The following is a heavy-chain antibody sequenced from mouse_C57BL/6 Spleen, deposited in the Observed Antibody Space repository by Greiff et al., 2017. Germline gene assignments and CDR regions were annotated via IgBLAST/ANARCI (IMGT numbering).Heavy chain of an antibody. CDR1: GFSFTTYA. CDR2: IRSKSNNYAT. V-gene: IGHV10-1*01. D-gene: IGHD1-2*01. CDR3: VHYGYAMDY. Sequence: EVQLVESGGGLVQPKGSLKLSCAASGFSFTTYAMNWVRQAPGKGLEWVARIRSKSNNYATYYADSVKDRFTISRDDSESMLYLQMNNLKTEDTAMYYCVHYGYAMDYWGQGTSVTVSS. J-gene: IGHJ4*01.